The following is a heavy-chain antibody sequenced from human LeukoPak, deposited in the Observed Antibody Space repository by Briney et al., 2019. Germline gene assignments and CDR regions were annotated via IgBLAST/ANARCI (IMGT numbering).Heavy chain of an antibody. V-gene: IGHV4-34*01. Sequence: SETLSLTCAVYGGSFSGYYWSWIRQPPGKGLEWIGEIKHSGSTNYNPSLKSRVTISVDTSKNQFSLKLSSVTAADTAVYYCARGLGYFDWLLSFDYWGQGTLVTVSS. CDR2: IKHSGST. D-gene: IGHD3-9*01. J-gene: IGHJ4*02. CDR1: GGSFSGYY. CDR3: ARGLGYFDWLLSFDY.